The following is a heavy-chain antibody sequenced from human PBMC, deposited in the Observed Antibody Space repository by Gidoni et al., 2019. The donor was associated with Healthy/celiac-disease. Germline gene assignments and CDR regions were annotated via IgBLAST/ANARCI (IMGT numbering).Heavy chain of an antibody. J-gene: IGHJ4*02. Sequence: EVQLVQSGAEVKKPGESLKISCKGSGYSFTSYWFGWVRQMPGKGLEWMGIIYPGDSDTRYSPSFQCQVTISADKSINTAMYYCATTRTTYQLLVDGFDYWGQGTLVTVSS. CDR1: GYSFTSYW. CDR3: FDY. V-gene: IGHV5-51*03. CDR2: IYPGDSDT. D-gene: IGHD2-2*01.